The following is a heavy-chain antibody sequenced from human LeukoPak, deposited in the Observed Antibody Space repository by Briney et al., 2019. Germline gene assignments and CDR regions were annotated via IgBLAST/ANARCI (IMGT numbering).Heavy chain of an antibody. V-gene: IGHV3-30-3*01. CDR3: ASNLFPVGTTAYYFDY. D-gene: IGHD1-1*01. CDR2: ISYDGSNK. Sequence: QPGRSLRLSCAASGFTFSSYAMHWVRQAPGKGLEWVAVISYDGSNKYYADSVKGRFTISRDNSKNTLYLQMNSLRAEDTAVYYCASNLFPVGTTAYYFDYWGQGTLVTVSS. J-gene: IGHJ4*02. CDR1: GFTFSSYA.